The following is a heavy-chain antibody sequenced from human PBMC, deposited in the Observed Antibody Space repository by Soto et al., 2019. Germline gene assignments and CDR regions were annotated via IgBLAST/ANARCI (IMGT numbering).Heavy chain of an antibody. V-gene: IGHV3-30*18. CDR2: ISHDGFNK. J-gene: IGHJ3*02. Sequence: QVQLVESGGGVVRPGESLTLSCAASGFTFTNYGIHWVRLAPGKGLEWVTMISHDGFNKWFVDSVQGRFSASRDTSMNTVFLQMDNLRPEDTAVYFCVKDGRGADCSSGACYSGAFDIWGHGTMVTVSS. D-gene: IGHD2-15*01. CDR3: VKDGRGADCSSGACYSGAFDI. CDR1: GFTFTNYG.